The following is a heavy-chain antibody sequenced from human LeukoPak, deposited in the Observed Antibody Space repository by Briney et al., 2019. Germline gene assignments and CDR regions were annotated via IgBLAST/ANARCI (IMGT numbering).Heavy chain of an antibody. D-gene: IGHD3-10*01. CDR3: GRAPYGPLDH. CDR1: GDSISSGSYF. V-gene: IGHV4-61*02. CDR2: ISTTGST. Sequence: TPSETLSLTCTVSGDSISSGSYFWSWIRQPAGKGLEWIGRISTTGSTNYNPSLKSRISISAVTSKNQFSLSLTSVTAADTAVYYCGRAPYGPLDHWGQGILVTVSS. J-gene: IGHJ4*02.